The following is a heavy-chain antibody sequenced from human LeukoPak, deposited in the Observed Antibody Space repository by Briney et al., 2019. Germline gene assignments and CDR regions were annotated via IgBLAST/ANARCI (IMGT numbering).Heavy chain of an antibody. CDR3: ASALTTVTPYFHY. V-gene: IGHV3-74*01. CDR1: GFTFSDYR. D-gene: IGHD4-17*01. J-gene: IGHJ4*02. CDR2: ISTDGSNA. Sequence: GGSLRLSCAASGFTFSDYRMNWVRQAPGKGLEWVSHISTDGSNATYADSVKGRFTISRDNAKNTLYLQMNSLRAEDTGVYYCASALTTVTPYFHYWGQGTLVTVSS.